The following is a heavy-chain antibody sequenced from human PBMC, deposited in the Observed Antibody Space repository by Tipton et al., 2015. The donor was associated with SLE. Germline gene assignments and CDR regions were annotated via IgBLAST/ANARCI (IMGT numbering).Heavy chain of an antibody. CDR2: ISRGSGSV. Sequence: GSLRLSCVVSGFTFSSYAMSWVRQAPGKGLEWVSSISRGSGSVLIADSVKGRFTISRDDSKNTLFLQMNSLRAEDTAVYYCAKDIDGGGSYQPLDYWGQGTLVTVSS. J-gene: IGHJ4*02. D-gene: IGHD1-26*01. V-gene: IGHV3-23*01. CDR3: AKDIDGGGSYQPLDY. CDR1: GFTFSSYA.